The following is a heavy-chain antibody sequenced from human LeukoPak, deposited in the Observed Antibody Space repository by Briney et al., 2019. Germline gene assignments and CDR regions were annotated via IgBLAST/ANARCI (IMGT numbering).Heavy chain of an antibody. CDR1: GGSFSGYY. D-gene: IGHD3-10*01. V-gene: IGHV4-34*01. J-gene: IGHJ4*02. CDR2: INHSGST. Sequence: SETLSLTCAVYGGSFSGYYWGWIRQPPGKGLEWIGEINHSGSTNYNPSLKSRVTISVDTSKNQFSLKLSSVTAADTAVYYCARTKVTMVRGATLIRFDYWGQGTLVTVSS. CDR3: ARTKVTMVRGATLIRFDY.